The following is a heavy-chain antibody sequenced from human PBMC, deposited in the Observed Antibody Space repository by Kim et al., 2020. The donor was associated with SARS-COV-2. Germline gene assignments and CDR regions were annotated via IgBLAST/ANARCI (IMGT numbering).Heavy chain of an antibody. CDR1: GYTFTNYG. D-gene: IGHD5-12*01. CDR3: ARGAYGYCQYDF. CDR2: INPYNGNT. J-gene: IGHJ4*02. Sequence: ASVKVSCKASGYTFTNYGITWVRQAPGQGLEWMGWINPYNGNTKYAQKVQGRVTMATDTSTSTAYMELRSLRSGDTAVYYCARGAYGYCQYDFWGQGTLVTVSS. V-gene: IGHV1-18*01.